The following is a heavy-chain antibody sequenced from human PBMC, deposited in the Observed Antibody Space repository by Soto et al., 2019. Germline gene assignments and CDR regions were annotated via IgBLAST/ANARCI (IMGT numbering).Heavy chain of an antibody. D-gene: IGHD6-19*01. V-gene: IGHV4-59*08. Sequence: PSETLSLTCTVSGGSISSYHWSWIRQTPGKGLEWIGYVHYSWGSNYNPSLKSRVTISVDTSKNQFSLKLSSVTAADTAVYYCARHARIAVADLDYWGQGTLVTVSS. J-gene: IGHJ4*02. CDR1: GGSISSYH. CDR3: ARHARIAVADLDY. CDR2: VHYSWGS.